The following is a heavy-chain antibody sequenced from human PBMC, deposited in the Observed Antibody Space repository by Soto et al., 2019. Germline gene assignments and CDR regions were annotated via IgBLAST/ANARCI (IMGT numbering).Heavy chain of an antibody. CDR3: ANSMAVNVYDY. D-gene: IGHD3-16*01. J-gene: IGHJ4*02. CDR1: GFTFSNYV. Sequence: GGSLRLSCTASGFTFSNYVMSWVRQAPGKGLEWVSTISASADSTYYTDSVKGRFTISRVTSKNTLYLQMSGLRAEDTAVDYCANSMAVNVYDYWGQGTLVTVSS. V-gene: IGHV3-23*01. CDR2: ISASADST.